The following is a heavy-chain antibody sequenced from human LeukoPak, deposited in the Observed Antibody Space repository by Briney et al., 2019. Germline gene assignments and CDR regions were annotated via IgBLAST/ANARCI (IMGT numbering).Heavy chain of an antibody. Sequence: KPGGSLRLSCAASGFTFRSHSMNWVRQAPGKGLEWVSSISYTGTYIYYADSVKGRFTISRDNAQNSLYLQMNSLRAEDTAIYYCVRDRGTYRPIDYWGQGTLVTVSS. CDR3: VRDRGTYRPIDY. CDR2: ISYTGTYI. CDR1: GFTFRSHS. D-gene: IGHD1-26*01. J-gene: IGHJ4*02. V-gene: IGHV3-21*04.